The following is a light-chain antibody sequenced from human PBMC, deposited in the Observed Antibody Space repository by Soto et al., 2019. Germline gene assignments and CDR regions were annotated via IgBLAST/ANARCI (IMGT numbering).Light chain of an antibody. V-gene: IGKV1-5*01. Sequence: DIQMTQAPSTLSASIGDRVIITCRASQSISHRLAWYQQKPGKAPKLLISDASILESGVPSRFSGSTSGTEFTLTISSLQPDDFATYYCQHYNSYSEAFGQGTKVDIK. J-gene: IGKJ1*01. CDR1: QSISHR. CDR2: DAS. CDR3: QHYNSYSEA.